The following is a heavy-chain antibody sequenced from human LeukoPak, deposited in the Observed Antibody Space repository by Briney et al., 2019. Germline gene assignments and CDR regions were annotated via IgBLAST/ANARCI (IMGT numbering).Heavy chain of an antibody. V-gene: IGHV1-69*05. CDR1: GGTFSSYA. Sequence: ASVKVSCKASGGTFSSYAIGWVRQAPGQGLEWVGRIIPIFGTANYAQKFQGRVTITTDESTSTAYMELSSLRSEDTAVYYCERGPITMVRGVIINNWFDPWGQGTLVTVSS. CDR2: IIPIFGTA. CDR3: ERGPITMVRGVIINNWFDP. J-gene: IGHJ5*02. D-gene: IGHD3-10*01.